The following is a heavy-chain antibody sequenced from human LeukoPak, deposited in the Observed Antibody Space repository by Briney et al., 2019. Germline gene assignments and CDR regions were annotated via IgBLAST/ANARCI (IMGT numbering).Heavy chain of an antibody. CDR1: GGSISSYY. CDR2: IYTSGST. J-gene: IGHJ4*02. Sequence: SETLSLTCTVSGGSISSYYWSWIRQPPGKGLEWIGYIYTSGSTNYNPSLKSRVTISVDTSKNQFSLKLSSVTAADTAVYYCARRTRGVVIPYYFDYWGQGTLVTVSS. CDR3: ARRTRGVVIPYYFDY. D-gene: IGHD3-3*01. V-gene: IGHV4-4*09.